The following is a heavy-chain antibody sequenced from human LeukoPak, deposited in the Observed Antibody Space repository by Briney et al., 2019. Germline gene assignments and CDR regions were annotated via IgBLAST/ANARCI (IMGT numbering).Heavy chain of an antibody. D-gene: IGHD3-10*01. CDR2: ISSGSSTI. CDR1: GFTFSSYS. V-gene: IGHV3-48*04. Sequence: GGSLRLSCAASGFTFSSYSMNWVRQAPGKGLEWVSYISSGSSTIYYADSVKGRFTISRDNAKNSLYLQMNSLRAEDTAVYYCAAGRFGEIWGQGTLVTVSS. J-gene: IGHJ4*02. CDR3: AAGRFGEI.